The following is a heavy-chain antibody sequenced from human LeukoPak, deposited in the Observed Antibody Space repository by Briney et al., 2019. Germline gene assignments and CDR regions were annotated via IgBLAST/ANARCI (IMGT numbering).Heavy chain of an antibody. V-gene: IGHV3-23*01. D-gene: IGHD3-10*01. Sequence: GGSLRLSCAASGFTFSSYGTSWVRQAPGKGLEWVSAISGSGGSTYYADSVKGRFTISRDNSKNTLYLQMNSLRAEDTAVYYCAKKSRGSGSYYGVYWGQGILVTVSS. CDR1: GFTFSSYG. J-gene: IGHJ4*02. CDR2: ISGSGGST. CDR3: AKKSRGSGSYYGVY.